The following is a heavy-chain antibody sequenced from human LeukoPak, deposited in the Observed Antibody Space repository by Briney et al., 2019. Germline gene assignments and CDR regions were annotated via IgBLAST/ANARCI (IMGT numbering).Heavy chain of an antibody. CDR1: GYAFTSYY. Sequence: ASVKVSCKASGYAFTSYYMHWVRQAPGQGLEWMGIINPSGGSTSYAQRFQGRVTMTRDTSTSTVYVELSSLRSEDTAVYYCAREGKYYYDSSGIKDCYFDYWGQGTLVTVSS. V-gene: IGHV1-46*01. J-gene: IGHJ4*02. CDR3: AREGKYYYDSSGIKDCYFDY. CDR2: INPSGGST. D-gene: IGHD3-22*01.